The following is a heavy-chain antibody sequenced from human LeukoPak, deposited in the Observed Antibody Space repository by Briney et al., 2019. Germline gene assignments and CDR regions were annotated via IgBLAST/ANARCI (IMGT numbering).Heavy chain of an antibody. CDR3: AREIGPRQLHLWASAFDY. V-gene: IGHV1-46*01. J-gene: IGHJ4*02. CDR1: GYTFTNYY. CDR2: INPSDGRT. Sequence: ASVKVSCKASGYTFTNYYMHWVRQAPGQGLEWMGIINPSDGRTSYGQKFQGRVAMTRDTSTSTVYMELSSLRSEDTAVYYCAREIGPRQLHLWASAFDYWGQGTLVTVSS. D-gene: IGHD5-18*01.